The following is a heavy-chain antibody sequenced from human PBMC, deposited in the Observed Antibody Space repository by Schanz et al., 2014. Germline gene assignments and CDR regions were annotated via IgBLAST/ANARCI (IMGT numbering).Heavy chain of an antibody. CDR1: GFTFSSYA. J-gene: IGHJ4*02. CDR2: ISYDGRNK. D-gene: IGHD3-3*01. V-gene: IGHV3-30-3*01. Sequence: QVQLVESGGGVVQPGRSLRLSCAASGFTFSSYAMHWVRQAPGKGLERVAVISYDGRNKYYADSVKGRFTISRDNSKNTLYLQLNSLRAEDTAVYYCARGIDVSDFWSGSPPKGGANDYWGQGTLVTVSS. CDR3: ARGIDVSDFWSGSPPKGGANDY.